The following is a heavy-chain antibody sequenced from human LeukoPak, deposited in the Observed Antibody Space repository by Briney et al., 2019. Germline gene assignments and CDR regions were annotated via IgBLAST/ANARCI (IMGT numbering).Heavy chain of an antibody. CDR2: ISSSSSYI. V-gene: IGHV3-21*01. CDR3: ARSPARDYYMDV. Sequence: GGSLRLSCAASGFTFSSYSMNWVRQAPGKGLEWVSSISSSSSYIYYADSVKGRFTISRDNAKNSLYLQMNSLRAEDTAVYYCARSPARDYYMDVWGKGITVTVSS. CDR1: GFTFSSYS. D-gene: IGHD6-6*01. J-gene: IGHJ6*03.